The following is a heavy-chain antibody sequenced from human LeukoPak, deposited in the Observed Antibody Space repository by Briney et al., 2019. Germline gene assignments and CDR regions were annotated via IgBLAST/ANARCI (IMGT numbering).Heavy chain of an antibody. V-gene: IGHV4-59*01. CDR2: IYYSGST. J-gene: IGHJ3*02. CDR3: ARVPGVARRHDI. D-gene: IGHD1-1*01. Sequence: PSETLSLTCTVSGGSISSYYWSWIRQPPGKGLEWIGYIYYSGSTNYNPSLKSRVTISVDTSKNQFSLKLSSVTAADTAVYYCARVPGVARRHDIWGQGTMVTVSS. CDR1: GGSISSYY.